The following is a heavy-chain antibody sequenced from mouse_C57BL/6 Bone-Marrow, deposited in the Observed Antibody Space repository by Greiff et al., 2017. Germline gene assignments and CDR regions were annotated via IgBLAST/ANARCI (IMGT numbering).Heavy chain of an antibody. CDR1: GISITTGNYR. J-gene: IGHJ4*01. CDR2: IYYSGTI. Sequence: DVKLQESGPGLVKPSQTVFLTCTVTGISITTGNYRWSWIRQFPGNKLEWIGYIYYSGTITYNPSLTSRTTITRDTPKNQFFLEMNSLTAEDTATYYCARDGQPYYAMDYWGQGTSVTVSS. CDR3: ARDGQPYYAMDY. V-gene: IGHV3-5*01. D-gene: IGHD3-3*01.